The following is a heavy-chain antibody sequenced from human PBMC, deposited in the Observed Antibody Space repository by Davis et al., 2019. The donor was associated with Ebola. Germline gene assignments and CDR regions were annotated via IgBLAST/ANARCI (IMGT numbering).Heavy chain of an antibody. V-gene: IGHV3-23*01. J-gene: IGHJ6*02. CDR2: ISCSGGST. CDR3: AKSPRRWWTTDYDYGMDV. Sequence: GGSLRLSCTDSVITFSSYAMTWVRQAPGKGLEWVSAISCSGGSTYYADSVKGRFTISRDNSKNTLYLQMNSLRAEDTAVYYCAKSPRRWWTTDYDYGMDVWGQGTTVTVSS. D-gene: IGHD2-15*01. CDR1: VITFSSYA.